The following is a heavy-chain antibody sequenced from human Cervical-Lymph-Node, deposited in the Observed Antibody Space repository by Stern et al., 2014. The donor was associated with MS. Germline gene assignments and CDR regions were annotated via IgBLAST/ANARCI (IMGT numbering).Heavy chain of an antibody. CDR2: ISSGGSYI. Sequence: EVQLVQSGGSLVKPGGSLRLSCAASGFTFSSYSMHWVRQAPGTGLEGVASISSGGSYIYYAASLKGRFTISRDNAKNSLYLQMNSLRAEDTAVYYCARGRGGNYRYYFDYWGQGTLVTVSS. D-gene: IGHD4-23*01. CDR1: GFTFSSYS. CDR3: ARGRGGNYRYYFDY. V-gene: IGHV3-21*01. J-gene: IGHJ4*02.